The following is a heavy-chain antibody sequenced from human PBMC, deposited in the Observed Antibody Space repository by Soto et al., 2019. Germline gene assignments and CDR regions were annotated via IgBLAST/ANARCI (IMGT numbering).Heavy chain of an antibody. Sequence: ASVKVSCKASGYTFTSYAMHWVRQAPGQRLEWMGWINACNGNTKYAQKLQGRVTMTTDTSTSTAYMELRSLRSDDTAVYYCARTVSRRPDFDYWGQGTLVTVSS. J-gene: IGHJ4*02. CDR1: GYTFTSYA. CDR2: INACNGNT. CDR3: ARTVSRRPDFDY. V-gene: IGHV1-3*01. D-gene: IGHD4-4*01.